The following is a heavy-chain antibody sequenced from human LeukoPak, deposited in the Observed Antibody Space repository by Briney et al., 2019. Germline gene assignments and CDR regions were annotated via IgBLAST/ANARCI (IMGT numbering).Heavy chain of an antibody. CDR1: GGTFSSYA. CDR2: IIPILGIA. CDR3: ARDCDRGYFAY. D-gene: IGHD2-15*01. J-gene: IGHJ4*02. Sequence: GASVKVSCKASGGTFSSYAISWVRQAPGQGLEWMGRIIPILGIANYAQKFQGRVTITADKSTSTAYMELSSLRSEDTAVYYCARDCDRGYFAYWGQGTLVTVSS. V-gene: IGHV1-69*04.